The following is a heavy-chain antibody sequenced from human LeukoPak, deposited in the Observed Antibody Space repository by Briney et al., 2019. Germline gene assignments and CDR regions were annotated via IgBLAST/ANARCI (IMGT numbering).Heavy chain of an antibody. J-gene: IGHJ6*02. CDR3: VHERYYYGMDV. CDR2: INHSGST. V-gene: IGHV4-34*01. CDR1: GGSFSGYY. Sequence: SETLSLTCAVSGGSFSGYYWSWIRQPPGKGLEWIGEINHSGSTNYNPSLKSRVTISVDTSKNQFSLKLSSVTAADTAVYYCVHERYYYGMDVWGQGTTVTVSS. D-gene: IGHD6-25*01.